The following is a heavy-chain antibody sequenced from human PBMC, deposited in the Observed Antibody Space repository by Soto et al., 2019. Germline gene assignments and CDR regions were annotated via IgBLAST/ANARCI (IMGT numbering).Heavy chain of an antibody. Sequence: PGGSLRLSCAASGFTFSSYAMHWVRQAPGKGLEWVAVISYDGSNKYYADSVKGRFTISRDNSKNTLYLQMNSLRAEDTAVYYCARSVGYVNYPLLTYLYYYDSSGPWLDYWGQGTLVTVSS. CDR2: ISYDGSNK. D-gene: IGHD3-22*01. V-gene: IGHV3-30-3*01. J-gene: IGHJ4*02. CDR1: GFTFSSYA. CDR3: ARSVGYVNYPLLTYLYYYDSSGPWLDY.